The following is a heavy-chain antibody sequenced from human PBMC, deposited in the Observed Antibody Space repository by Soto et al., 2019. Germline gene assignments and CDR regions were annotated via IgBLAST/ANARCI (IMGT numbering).Heavy chain of an antibody. CDR3: ARGLELRAY. Sequence: GGSMRLSCAASGLTFSSYAMSWVRQAPGKGLEWVSGISAGGSSTYYADSVKGRFTISRDNAKNTLYLQMNSLRAEDTAVYYCARGLELRAYWGQGTLVTVSS. J-gene: IGHJ4*02. CDR2: ISAGGSST. V-gene: IGHV3-23*01. CDR1: GLTFSSYA. D-gene: IGHD1-7*01.